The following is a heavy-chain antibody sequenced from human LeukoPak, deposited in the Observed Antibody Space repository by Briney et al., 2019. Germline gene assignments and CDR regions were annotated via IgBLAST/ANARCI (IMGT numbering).Heavy chain of an antibody. Sequence: PSETLSLTCTVSGDSISGSSYYWGWIRQPPGKGLEWIGYIYDSGSTNYNPSLKSRVTISVDTSKNQFSLKLSSVTAADTAVFYCASLTTADAFDIWGQGTMVTVSS. D-gene: IGHD3-22*01. CDR1: GDSISGSSYY. CDR2: IYDSGST. CDR3: ASLTTADAFDI. J-gene: IGHJ3*02. V-gene: IGHV4-61*05.